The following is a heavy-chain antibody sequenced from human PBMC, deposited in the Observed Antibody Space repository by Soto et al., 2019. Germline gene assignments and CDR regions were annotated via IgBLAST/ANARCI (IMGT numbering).Heavy chain of an antibody. D-gene: IGHD5-12*01. V-gene: IGHV1-69*12. CDR3: ARGGVATIFTFFTH. CDR1: GGTFSSYA. Sequence: QVQLVQSGAEVKKPGSSVKVSCKASGGTFSSYAISWVRQAPGQGLEWMGGIIPIFGTANYAQKFQGRVTITADESTSTAYMELSSLRSEDTAVYYCARGGVATIFTFFTHWGQGTLVTVSS. J-gene: IGHJ4*02. CDR2: IIPIFGTA.